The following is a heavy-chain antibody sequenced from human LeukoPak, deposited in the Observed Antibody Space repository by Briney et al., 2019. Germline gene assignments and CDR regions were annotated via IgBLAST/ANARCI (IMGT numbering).Heavy chain of an antibody. CDR1: GGSISSSSYY. CDR3: AREVAVAAGWFDP. CDR2: IYYSGST. J-gene: IGHJ5*02. Sequence: PSETLSLTCTVSGGSISSSSYYWGWIRQPPGKGLEWIGSIYYSGSTYYNPSLKSRVTISVDTSKNQFSLKLSSVTAADTAVYYCAREVAVAAGWFDPWGQGTLVTVSS. D-gene: IGHD6-19*01. V-gene: IGHV4-39*07.